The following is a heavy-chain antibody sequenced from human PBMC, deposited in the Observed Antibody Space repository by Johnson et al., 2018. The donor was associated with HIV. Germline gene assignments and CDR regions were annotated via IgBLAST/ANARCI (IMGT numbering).Heavy chain of an antibody. CDR2: IYSGSST. Sequence: VQLVESGGGLVQPGGSLRLSCAASGFTVSSNYMSWVRQAPGKGLEWVSLIYSGSSTYHVDSVKGRFTISRDNSKNTLFLQMNSLRAEDTAVYYCTRVEGGSSSNAFDIWGQGTMVTVSS. CDR1: GFTVSSNY. D-gene: IGHD6-13*01. CDR3: TRVEGGSSSNAFDI. V-gene: IGHV3-66*02. J-gene: IGHJ3*02.